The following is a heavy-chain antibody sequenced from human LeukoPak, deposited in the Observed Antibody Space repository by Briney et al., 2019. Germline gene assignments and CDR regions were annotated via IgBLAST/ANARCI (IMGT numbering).Heavy chain of an antibody. CDR1: GYTFTTYD. D-gene: IGHD2-2*02. Sequence: ASVKVSCKASGYTFTTYDINWVRQTTGQGLEWMGWMNPNGGNTGYAQKFQGRVTMTRNTSISTAYMELSSLRSEDTAVYYCARVLPSQYCSSTSCYNRRYNWFDPWGQGTLVTVSS. CDR2: MNPNGGNT. J-gene: IGHJ5*02. CDR3: ARVLPSQYCSSTSCYNRRYNWFDP. V-gene: IGHV1-8*01.